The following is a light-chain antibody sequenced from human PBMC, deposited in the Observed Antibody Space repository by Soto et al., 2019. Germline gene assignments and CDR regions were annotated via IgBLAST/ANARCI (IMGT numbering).Light chain of an antibody. CDR3: AAWDDSLNGWV. Sequence: QSVLTQPPSASGTPGQRVTMSCSGSSSNIGSNPVSWYQRLPGTAPKLLIYSNNQRPSGVPDRFSGSKSGTSASLAIRGLQSEDEADYDCAAWDDSLNGWVFGGGTKLTVL. J-gene: IGLJ3*02. V-gene: IGLV1-44*01. CDR1: SSNIGSNP. CDR2: SNN.